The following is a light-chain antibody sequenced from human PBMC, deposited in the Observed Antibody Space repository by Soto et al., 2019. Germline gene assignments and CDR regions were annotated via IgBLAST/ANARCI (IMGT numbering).Light chain of an antibody. CDR2: SNN. J-gene: IGLJ2*01. Sequence: QSVLTQPPSASGTPGQRVTISCSGSDSNFGSYTVNWYQQLPGTAPKLLIYSNNQRRSGVPARFSGSKSGTSASLAISGLQSEDEDDYYCAAWDARLNGPVFGGGTKLTVL. V-gene: IGLV1-44*01. CDR1: DSNFGSYT. CDR3: AAWDARLNGPV.